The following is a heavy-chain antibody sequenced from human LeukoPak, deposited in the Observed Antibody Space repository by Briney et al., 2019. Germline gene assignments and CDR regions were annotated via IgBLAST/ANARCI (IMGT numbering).Heavy chain of an antibody. CDR2: ISGSGGST. J-gene: IGHJ4*02. CDR3: AKVEQQLVMEYYFDY. V-gene: IGHV3-23*01. Sequence: GGSLRLSCAASGFTFSSYAMSWVRQAPGKGLESVSAISGSGGSTYYADSAKGRFTISRDNSKNTLYLQMNSLRAEDTAVYYCAKVEQQLVMEYYFDYWGQGTLVTVSS. D-gene: IGHD6-13*01. CDR1: GFTFSSYA.